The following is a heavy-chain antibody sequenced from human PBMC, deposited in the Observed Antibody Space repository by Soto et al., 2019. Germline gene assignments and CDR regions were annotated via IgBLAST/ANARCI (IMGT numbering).Heavy chain of an antibody. J-gene: IGHJ4*02. CDR1: GGTFSSYA. V-gene: IGHV1-69*01. D-gene: IGHD2-2*02. CDR2: IIPIFGTA. Sequence: QVQLVQSGAEVKKPGSSVMVSCKASGGTFSSYAISWVRQAPGQGLEWMGGIIPIFGTANYAQKFQGRVTITADESTSTAYMERSSRGSEETGVYYSARVGYCSSSSCYRGGLDYWGQGTLVTVSS. CDR3: ARVGYCSSSSCYRGGLDY.